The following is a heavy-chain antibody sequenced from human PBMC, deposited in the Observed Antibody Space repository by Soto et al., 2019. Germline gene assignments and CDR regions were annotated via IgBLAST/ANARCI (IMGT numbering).Heavy chain of an antibody. D-gene: IGHD6-6*01. CDR2: ISAYNGNT. J-gene: IGHJ6*02. CDR1: GYTFTSYG. CDR3: ARDPIAARWETDYYGMDV. V-gene: IGHV1-18*04. Sequence: GASVKVSCKASGYTFTSYGISWVRQAPGQGLEWMGWISAYNGNTNYAQKLQGRVTMTTDTSTSTAYMELRSLRSDDTAVYYCARDPIAARWETDYYGMDVWGQGTTVTVSS.